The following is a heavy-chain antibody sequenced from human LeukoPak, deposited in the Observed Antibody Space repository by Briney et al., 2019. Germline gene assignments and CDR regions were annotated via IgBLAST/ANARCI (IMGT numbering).Heavy chain of an antibody. D-gene: IGHD3-16*02. V-gene: IGHV1-18*01. CDR2: ISAYNGNT. CDR3: ARKVFGGVIANDAFDI. J-gene: IGHJ3*02. CDR1: GYTFTSYG. Sequence: ASVKVSCKASGYTFTSYGISWVRQAPGQGLEWMGWISAYNGNTNYAQKLQGRVTMTTDTSTSTAYMELRSLRSDDTAVYYCARKVFGGVIANDAFDIWGQGTMVTVSS.